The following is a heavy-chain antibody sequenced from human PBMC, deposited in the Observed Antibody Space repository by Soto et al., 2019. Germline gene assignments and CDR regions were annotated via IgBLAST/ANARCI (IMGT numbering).Heavy chain of an antibody. CDR1: GGSFSGYY. D-gene: IGHD2-2*01. J-gene: IGHJ4*02. V-gene: IGHV4-34*01. CDR3: ARVHTSREATAFFDY. Sequence: SETLSLTCAVYGGSFSGYYWSWIRQPPGKGLEWIGEINHSGSTNYNPSLKSRVTISVDTSKNQFSLKLSSVTAADTAVYYCARVHTSREATAFFDYWGQGTLVTVSS. CDR2: INHSGST.